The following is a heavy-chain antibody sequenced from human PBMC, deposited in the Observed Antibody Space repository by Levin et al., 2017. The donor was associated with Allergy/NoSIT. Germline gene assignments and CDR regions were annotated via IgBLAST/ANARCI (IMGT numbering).Heavy chain of an antibody. CDR2: ISSDGSIT. D-gene: IGHD1-26*01. CDR1: GFTFSSYW. Sequence: PGGSLRLSCAASGFTFSSYWMQWVRQAPGKGLVWVSRISSDGSITSYAESVKGRFTISRDNAKNTLFLQMNRLTAEDTAVYYCVRGWDAFDYWGQGTLVTVSS. V-gene: IGHV3-74*01. CDR3: VRGWDAFDY. J-gene: IGHJ4*02.